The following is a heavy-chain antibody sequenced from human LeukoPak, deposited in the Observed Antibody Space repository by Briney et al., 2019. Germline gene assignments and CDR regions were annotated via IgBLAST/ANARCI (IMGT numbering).Heavy chain of an antibody. Sequence: GGSLRLSCAASGFTFSHYYMSWVRQAPGKGLEWVANIKQDGSEKYYVDSVKGRFTISRDNAKNSLYLQMNSLRAEDTAVYYCARDMGYYDSSGYYFWVGSLDYWGQGTLVTVSS. J-gene: IGHJ4*02. CDR1: GFTFSHYY. CDR3: ARDMGYYDSSGYYFWVGSLDY. V-gene: IGHV3-7*01. CDR2: IKQDGSEK. D-gene: IGHD3-22*01.